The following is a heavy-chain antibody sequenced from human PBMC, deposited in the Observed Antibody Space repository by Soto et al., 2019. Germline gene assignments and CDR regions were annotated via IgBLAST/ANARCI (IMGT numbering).Heavy chain of an antibody. CDR1: GCTFSSYG. D-gene: IGHD6-13*01. V-gene: IGHV1-69*13. CDR3: AVATSPLMLAAASRSDAFDI. Sequence: SSVKVSCKASGCTFSSYGISWVRQAPGQGLEWMGGIIPIFGTANYAQKVQGRGTITADESTSTAYMHLSSLRSEDTALYYCAVATSPLMLAAASRSDAFDIWGQGTMVTVSS. J-gene: IGHJ3*02. CDR2: IIPIFGTA.